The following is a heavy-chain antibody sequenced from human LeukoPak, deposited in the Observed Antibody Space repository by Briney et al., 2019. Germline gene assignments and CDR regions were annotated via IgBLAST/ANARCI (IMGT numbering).Heavy chain of an antibody. V-gene: IGHV1-2*04. J-gene: IGHJ4*02. Sequence: GASVKVSCKASGYIFTSYTMHWVRQAPGQGLEWMGWINPNSGGTNYAQKFQGWVTMTRDTSISTAYMELSRLRSDDTAVYYCARGSGSTDFDYWGQGTLVTVSS. CDR3: ARGSGSTDFDY. CDR2: INPNSGGT. CDR1: GYIFTSYT. D-gene: IGHD6-19*01.